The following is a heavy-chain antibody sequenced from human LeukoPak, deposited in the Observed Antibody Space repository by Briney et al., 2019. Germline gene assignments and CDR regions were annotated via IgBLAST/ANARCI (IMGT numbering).Heavy chain of an antibody. D-gene: IGHD2-2*01. V-gene: IGHV4-30-4*01. CDR3: ARGSSSWYSSRIDY. J-gene: IGHJ4*01. CDR1: GGSISSGGYY. CDR2: IYYNGNT. Sequence: SETLSLTCTVSGGSISSGGYYWSWIRQPPGKGLEWIGYIYYNGNTYTNPSLKSRLTISVDTSKNQFSLKLSSVTAADTAVYYCARGSSSWYSSRIDYWGQGTLVTVSS.